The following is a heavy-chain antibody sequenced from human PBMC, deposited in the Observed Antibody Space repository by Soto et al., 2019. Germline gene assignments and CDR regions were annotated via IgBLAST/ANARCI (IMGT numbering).Heavy chain of an antibody. Sequence: QVQLVESGGGVVQPGRSLRLSCAAAGFTCSSYGMHWVRQAPGKGLEWVAVISYDGSNKYYADSVKGRFTTSRDNSKNTLYLQMNSLRAEDTDVYYCAKQPRGYYYYGMDVWGQGTTVTVSS. CDR3: AKQPRGYYYYGMDV. D-gene: IGHD7-27*01. CDR2: ISYDGSNK. CDR1: GFTCSSYG. J-gene: IGHJ6*02. V-gene: IGHV3-30*18.